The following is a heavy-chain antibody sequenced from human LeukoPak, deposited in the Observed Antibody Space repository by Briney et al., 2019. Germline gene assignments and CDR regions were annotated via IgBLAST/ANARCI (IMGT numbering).Heavy chain of an antibody. V-gene: IGHV3-74*01. D-gene: IGHD6-19*01. Sequence: HTGGSLRLSCAASGFTLSTFGMSWVRQAPGKGLVWVSRFYSDGSRTNYADSVKGRFTISGDNAKNTQYLQMNSLRAEDTAVYYCAKGAVAGTHLFDYWGQGTLVTVSS. CDR3: AKGAVAGTHLFDY. CDR2: FYSDGSRT. J-gene: IGHJ4*02. CDR1: GFTLSTFG.